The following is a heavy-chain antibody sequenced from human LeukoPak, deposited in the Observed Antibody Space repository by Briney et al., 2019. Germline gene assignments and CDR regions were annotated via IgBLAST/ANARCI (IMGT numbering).Heavy chain of an antibody. CDR1: GGTFISYA. CDR2: IIPIFGTA. CDR3: AKVGSSSSSTGWFDP. V-gene: IGHV1-69*01. J-gene: IGHJ5*02. D-gene: IGHD6-6*01. Sequence: GASVKVSCKASGGTFISYAISWVRQAPGQGLEWMGGIIPIFGTANYAQKFQGRVTITADESTSTAYMELSSLRSEDTAVYYCAKVGSSSSSTGWFDPWGQGTLVTVSS.